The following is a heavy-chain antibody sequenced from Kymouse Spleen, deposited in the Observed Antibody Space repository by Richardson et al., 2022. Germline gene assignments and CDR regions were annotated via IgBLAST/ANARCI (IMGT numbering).Heavy chain of an antibody. D-gene: IGHD1-7*01. J-gene: IGHJ6*02. Sequence: EVQLVESGGGLVQPGGSLRLSCAASGFTFSSYSMNWVRQAPGKGLEWVSYISSSSSTIYYADSVKGRFTISRDNAKNSLYLQMNSLRDEDTAVYYCARDQGTGTPYYYYYGMDVWGQGTTVTVSS. CDR3: ARDQGTGTPYYYYYGMDV. CDR2: ISSSSSTI. CDR1: GFTFSSYS. V-gene: IGHV3-48*02.